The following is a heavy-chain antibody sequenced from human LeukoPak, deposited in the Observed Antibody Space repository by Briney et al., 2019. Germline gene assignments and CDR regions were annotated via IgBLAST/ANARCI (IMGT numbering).Heavy chain of an antibody. Sequence: PSETLSLTCTVSGGSISSGGYYWSWIRQHPGKGLEWIGYIYYSGSTYYNPSLKSRVTISVDTSKNQFSLKLSSVTAADTAAYYCARVQGSGSYYDYWGQGTLVTVSS. V-gene: IGHV4-31*03. CDR1: GGSISSGGYY. CDR3: ARVQGSGSYYDY. J-gene: IGHJ4*02. CDR2: IYYSGST. D-gene: IGHD3-10*01.